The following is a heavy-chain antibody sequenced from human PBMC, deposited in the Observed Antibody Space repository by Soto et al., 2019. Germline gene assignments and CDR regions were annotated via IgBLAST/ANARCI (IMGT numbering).Heavy chain of an antibody. Sequence: PSQTLSLTCAIFGDTVSSNSAAWSWIRQSPSRGLEWLGRTYYRSKWYNDYAVSVKSRVTINPDTSKNQFSLQLISVTLEDTAVYYCTRQYLPAPYHYYGMDVWGPGTTGTVSS. CDR3: TRQYLPAPYHYYGMDV. V-gene: IGHV6-1*01. CDR2: TYYRSKWYN. D-gene: IGHD2-2*01. CDR1: GDTVSSNSAA. J-gene: IGHJ6*02.